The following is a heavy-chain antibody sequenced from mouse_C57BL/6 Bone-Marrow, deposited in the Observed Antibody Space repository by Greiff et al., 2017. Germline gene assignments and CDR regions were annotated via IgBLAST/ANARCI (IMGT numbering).Heavy chain of an antibody. D-gene: IGHD1-1*01. CDR3: AILAYGSSPDYFDY. V-gene: IGHV1-74*01. CDR2: IHPSDSDT. J-gene: IGHJ2*01. Sequence: QVQLKQPGAELVKPGASVKVSCKASGYTFTSYWMHWVKQRPGQGLEWIGRIHPSDSDTNYNQKFKGKATLTVDKSSSTAYMQLSSRTSEDAAVYYWAILAYGSSPDYFDYWGQGTTLTVSS. CDR1: GYTFTSYW.